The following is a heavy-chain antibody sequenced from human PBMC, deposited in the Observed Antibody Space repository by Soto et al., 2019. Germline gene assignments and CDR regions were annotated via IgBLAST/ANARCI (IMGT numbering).Heavy chain of an antibody. CDR1: GGTFSSYA. V-gene: IGHV1-69*13. Sequence: SVKVSCKASGGTFSSYAISWVRQAPGQGLEWMGGIIPIFGTANYAQKFQGRVTITADESTSTAYMELSSLRSEDTAVYYCASDCSGGRCYSFPQRFVPSGQTTLVTVSS. D-gene: IGHD2-15*01. CDR2: IIPIFGTA. J-gene: IGHJ5*02. CDR3: ASDCSGGRCYSFPQRFVP.